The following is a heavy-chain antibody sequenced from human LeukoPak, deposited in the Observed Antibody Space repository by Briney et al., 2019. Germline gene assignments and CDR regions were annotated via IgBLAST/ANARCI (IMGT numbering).Heavy chain of an antibody. CDR3: ARDRDSSGWFDY. CDR2: IYYSGSA. J-gene: IGHJ4*02. CDR1: GGSISGFY. D-gene: IGHD6-19*01. Sequence: SETLSLTCTVSGGSISGFYWGWIRHPPGEGLEWIGFIYYSGSANYNPSIKSRVTMSVDMSKTQFSLKLSSVTAADTAFYYCARDRDSSGWFDYWGQGALVTVSS. V-gene: IGHV4-59*01.